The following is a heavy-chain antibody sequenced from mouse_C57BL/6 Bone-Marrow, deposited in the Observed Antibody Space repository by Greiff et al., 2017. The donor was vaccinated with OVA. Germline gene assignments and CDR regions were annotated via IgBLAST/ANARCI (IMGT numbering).Heavy chain of an antibody. CDR3: AREGVYYYGSSYVGDAMDY. J-gene: IGHJ4*01. Sequence: QVQLQQSGPELVKPGASVKISCKASGYAFSSSCIHFLKQRPGKGLSFIGRIYPGDGDTNYNGKFKGKATLTADKSSSTAYMQLSSLTSEDSAVYFCAREGVYYYGSSYVGDAMDYWGQGTSVTVSS. CDR1: GYAFSSSC. D-gene: IGHD1-1*01. CDR2: IYPGDGDT. V-gene: IGHV1-82*01.